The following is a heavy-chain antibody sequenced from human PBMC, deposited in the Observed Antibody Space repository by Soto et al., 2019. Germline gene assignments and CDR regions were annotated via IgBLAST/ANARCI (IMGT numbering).Heavy chain of an antibody. D-gene: IGHD3-22*01. J-gene: IGHJ4*02. Sequence: EVQLVESGGGLVKPGGSLRLSCAASGFTFSSYSMNWDRQAPGKGLEWVSSISSSSSYIYYADSVKGRFTISRDNAKNSLYLQMNSLRAEDTAVYYCARLTSYDSSGYSRYWGQGTLVTVSS. CDR1: GFTFSSYS. V-gene: IGHV3-21*01. CDR2: ISSSSSYI. CDR3: ARLTSYDSSGYSRY.